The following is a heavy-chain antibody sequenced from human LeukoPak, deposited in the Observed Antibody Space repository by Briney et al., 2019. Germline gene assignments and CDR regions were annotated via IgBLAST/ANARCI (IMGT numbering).Heavy chain of an antibody. D-gene: IGHD3-10*01. CDR2: IYTSGST. J-gene: IGHJ5*02. CDR3: ARGLWFGGDNWFDP. Sequence: SETLSLTCTVSGGSISSYYWSWIRQSAGKGLEWIGRIYTSGSTNYNPSLKSRVTMSVDTSKNQFSLKLSSVTAADTAVYYCARGLWFGGDNWFDPWGQGTLVTVSS. CDR1: GGSISSYY. V-gene: IGHV4-4*07.